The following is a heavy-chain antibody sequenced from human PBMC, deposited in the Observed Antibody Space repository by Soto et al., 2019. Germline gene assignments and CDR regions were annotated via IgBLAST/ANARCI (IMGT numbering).Heavy chain of an antibody. D-gene: IGHD3-22*01. J-gene: IGHJ4*02. Sequence: GSVKVYFKTSGYPFTAYGLALLRQAPGQSPEWMGWVSTTNADTNYAQKFHVRVTMTTETSTRTTYMELRSLRSDDTAVYYCARELNTDPSAYYSFAYWGQGTMVTVSS. V-gene: IGHV1-18*01. CDR1: GYPFTAYG. CDR3: ARELNTDPSAYYSFAY. CDR2: VSTTNADT.